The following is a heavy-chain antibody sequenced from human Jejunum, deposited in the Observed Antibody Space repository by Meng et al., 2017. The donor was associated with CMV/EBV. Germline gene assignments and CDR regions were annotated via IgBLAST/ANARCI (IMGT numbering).Heavy chain of an antibody. Sequence: GSGYCWGWIRQPPGKGLEWIGSIFGSGSPYYNPSLRSRVTISVDTSKNQFSLKLSSVTAADTAVYYCARWGTYYYDSSGSYFFDYWGQGTLVTVSS. J-gene: IGHJ4*02. CDR1: GSGYC. CDR2: IFGSGSP. CDR3: ARWGTYYYDSSGSYFFDY. D-gene: IGHD3-22*01. V-gene: IGHV4-38-2*01.